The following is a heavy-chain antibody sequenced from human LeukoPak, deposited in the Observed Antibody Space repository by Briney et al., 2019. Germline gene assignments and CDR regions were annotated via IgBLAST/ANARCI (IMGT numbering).Heavy chain of an antibody. V-gene: IGHV1-8*01. CDR1: GYTFTSYD. CDR2: MNPNSGNT. D-gene: IGHD2-2*01. CDR3: ARGRRGVVVPGP. J-gene: IGHJ5*02. Sequence: RASVKVSCKASGYTFTSYDINWVRQATGQGLEGMGWMNPNSGNTGYAQKFQGRVTMTRNTSISTAYMELSSLRSEDTAVYYCARGRRGVVVPGPWGQGTLVTVSS.